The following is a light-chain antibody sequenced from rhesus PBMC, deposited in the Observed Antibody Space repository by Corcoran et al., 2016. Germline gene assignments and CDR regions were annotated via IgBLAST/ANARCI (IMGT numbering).Light chain of an antibody. J-gene: IGKJ4*01. CDR1: QSISSW. V-gene: IGKV1-22*01. CDR3: QPFSSSPLP. CDR2: QAS. Sequence: DIQMTQSPSSLSASVGDTVTITRRASQSISSWLAWYQLKPGKAPKLLIYQASPLQSGVPSRFSGSGSGTDFTLTLSSLQSDVFATYSCQPFSSSPLPFSGGTRVELK.